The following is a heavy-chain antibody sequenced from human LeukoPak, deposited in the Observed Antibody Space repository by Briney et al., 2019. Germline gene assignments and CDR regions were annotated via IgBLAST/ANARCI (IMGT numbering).Heavy chain of an antibody. Sequence: SETLSLTCTVSGGSISSSDYYWGWIRQPPGKGLEWIGSIYYSGSTYYNPSLKNRVTISVDTSKNQFSLKLSSVTAADTAVYYCARDSRYDFWSGYHFDYWGQGTLVTVSS. D-gene: IGHD3-3*01. CDR1: GGSISSSDYY. J-gene: IGHJ4*02. CDR3: ARDSRYDFWSGYHFDY. CDR2: IYYSGST. V-gene: IGHV4-39*07.